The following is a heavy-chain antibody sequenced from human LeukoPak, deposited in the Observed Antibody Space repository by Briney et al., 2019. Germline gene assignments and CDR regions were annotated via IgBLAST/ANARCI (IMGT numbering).Heavy chain of an antibody. D-gene: IGHD6-13*01. CDR1: GGSISSSNW. V-gene: IGHV4-4*02. J-gene: IGHJ3*02. CDR2: FYHSGST. Sequence: SETLSLTCAVSGGSISSSNWWSWVRQPPGKGLEWIGEFYHSGSTNYNPSLKSRVTISVDKSKNQFSLKLSSVTAADTAVYYCARGAYSSSWYDAFDIWGQGTMVTVSS. CDR3: ARGAYSSSWYDAFDI.